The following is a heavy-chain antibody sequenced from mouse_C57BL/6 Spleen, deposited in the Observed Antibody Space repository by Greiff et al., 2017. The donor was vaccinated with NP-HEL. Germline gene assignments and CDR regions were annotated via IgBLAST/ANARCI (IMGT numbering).Heavy chain of an antibody. D-gene: IGHD3-2*02. CDR3: ADSSGYGWFAY. J-gene: IGHJ3*01. CDR1: GYTFTSYW. Sequence: QVQLQQPGAELVKPGASVKLSCKASGYTFTSYWMHWVKQRPGQGLEWIGMIHPNSGSTNYNEKFKSKATLTVDKSSSTAYMQLSSLTSEDSAVYYCADSSGYGWFAYWGQGTLVTVSA. CDR2: IHPNSGST. V-gene: IGHV1-64*01.